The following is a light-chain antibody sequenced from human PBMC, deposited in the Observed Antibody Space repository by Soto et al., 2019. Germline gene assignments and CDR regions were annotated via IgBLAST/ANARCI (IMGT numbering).Light chain of an antibody. CDR1: VLLTSNNKNY. Sequence: DIVMTQSPDSLAVSLGERATINCKSSVLLTSNNKNYLAWYQQKPGQPPKVLISWASTRESGVPDRFSGSGSGTDFTLTITSLQAEDVAVYYCQQYYTTLTFGGGTKVEIK. V-gene: IGKV4-1*01. CDR3: QQYYTTLT. CDR2: WAS. J-gene: IGKJ4*01.